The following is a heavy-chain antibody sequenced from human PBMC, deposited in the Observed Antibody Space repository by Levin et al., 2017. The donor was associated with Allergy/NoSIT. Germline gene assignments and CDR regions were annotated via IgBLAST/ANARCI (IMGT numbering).Heavy chain of an antibody. J-gene: IGHJ4*02. CDR2: IDWDDDK. CDR1: GFSLTTSGMC. V-gene: IGHV2-70*11. Sequence: SGPTLVKPTQTLTLTCTFSGFSLTTSGMCVSWIRPPPGNALEWLARIDWDDDKYYSTSLKTRLTISRDTSKNQVVLTMTSMDPVDTATYYRARATNHYYGRGFDYWGQGTPVTVSS. CDR3: ARATNHYYGRGFDY. D-gene: IGHD3-10*01.